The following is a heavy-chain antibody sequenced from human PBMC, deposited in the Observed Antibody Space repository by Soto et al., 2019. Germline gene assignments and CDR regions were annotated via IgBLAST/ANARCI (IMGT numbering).Heavy chain of an antibody. V-gene: IGHV3-30*18. CDR2: ISYDGNNA. Sequence: PGGSLRLSCAASGFTFSYFGMHLVRQAPGKGLEWVALISYDGNNAYYADSVKGRFTISKDKSKNTLYLQMTSLRVEDTAVYYCAKDKLSSTDDFDIWGQGTIVTVSS. J-gene: IGHJ3*02. CDR1: GFTFSYFG. CDR3: AKDKLSSTDDFDI.